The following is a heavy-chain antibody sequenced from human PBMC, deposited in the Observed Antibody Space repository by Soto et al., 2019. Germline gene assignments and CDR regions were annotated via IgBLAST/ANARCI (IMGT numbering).Heavy chain of an antibody. J-gene: IGHJ4*02. CDR2: IHSGGGT. CDR1: GFTFSFYA. V-gene: IGHV3-66*01. D-gene: IGHD3-22*01. CDR3: ARDGGYYFDF. Sequence: GGSLRLSCVASGFTFSFYAMNWVRQAPGKGLEWVSSIHSGGGTYYADSVKGKFMISRDISKNTLFLQMNSLGVEDTAVYYCARDGGYYFDFWGQGTLVTVSS.